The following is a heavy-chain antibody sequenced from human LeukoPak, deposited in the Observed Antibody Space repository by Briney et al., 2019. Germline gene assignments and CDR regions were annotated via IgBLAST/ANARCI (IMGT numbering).Heavy chain of an antibody. J-gene: IGHJ5*02. CDR1: GFTFSDYY. Sequence: GSLRLSCAASGFTFSDYYMSWIRQAPGKGLEWVSYISSSGSTIYYADSVKGRFTISRDNAKNSLYLQMNRLRAEDTAVYYCARDQPYYDYVWGSYLHWFDPWGQGTLVTVSS. D-gene: IGHD3-16*01. CDR3: ARDQPYYDYVWGSYLHWFDP. V-gene: IGHV3-11*01. CDR2: ISSSGSTI.